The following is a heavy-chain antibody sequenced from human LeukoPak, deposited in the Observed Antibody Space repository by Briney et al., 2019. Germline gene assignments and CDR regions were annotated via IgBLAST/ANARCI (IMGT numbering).Heavy chain of an antibody. CDR2: ISGSGTST. D-gene: IGHD2-15*01. CDR3: AKDPEQLIGYCSGGTCSLRY. V-gene: IGHV3-23*01. Sequence: GGSLRLSCAASGFTFSTFAMSWVRQAPGKGLDWVSTISGSGTSTYFADSVKGRFTISRDNSKNTLYLQMNSLRAEDTAVYYCAKDPEQLIGYCSGGTCSLRYWGQGTLVTVSS. CDR1: GFTFSTFA. J-gene: IGHJ4*02.